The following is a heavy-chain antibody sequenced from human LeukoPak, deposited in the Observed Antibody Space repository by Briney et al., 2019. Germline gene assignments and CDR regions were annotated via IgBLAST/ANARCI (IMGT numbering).Heavy chain of an antibody. D-gene: IGHD2-15*01. CDR2: IKQDGSEK. Sequence: GGSLRLSCAASGFTFSNYWMSWVRQAPGKGLEWVANIKQDGSEKYYVDSVKGRFTISRDNAKNLLYLQMNSLRAEDTAVYYCARDRYCSGFWGQGTLVTVSS. J-gene: IGHJ4*02. V-gene: IGHV3-7*01. CDR1: GFTFSNYW. CDR3: ARDRYCSGF.